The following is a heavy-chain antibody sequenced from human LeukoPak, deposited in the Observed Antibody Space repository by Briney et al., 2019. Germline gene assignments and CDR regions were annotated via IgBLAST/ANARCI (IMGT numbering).Heavy chain of an antibody. CDR2: ISGSGYNT. D-gene: IGHD1-26*01. Sequence: PGGSLRLSCGLSGFSFSGYGLSWVRQAPGKGLEWVSVISGSGYNTDYADSVKGRFTISRDNSGSTVYLQMNCLRAEDTAKYYCAKHSGSYFHYYFDYWGQGTLVTVSS. J-gene: IGHJ4*02. CDR3: AKHSGSYFHYYFDY. V-gene: IGHV3-23*01. CDR1: GFSFSGYG.